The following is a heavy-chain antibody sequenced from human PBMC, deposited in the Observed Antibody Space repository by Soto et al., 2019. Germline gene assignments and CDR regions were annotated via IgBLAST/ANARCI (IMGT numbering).Heavy chain of an antibody. CDR1: GFTFSNYG. CDR3: ARYWGGECYSVDAFVI. Sequence: QVQLVESGGGMVQPGRSLRLSCVASGFTFSNYGMNWVRQAPGKGQEWVATIWFDGNIKYYAASGKGPFTISRDNSKKSLYRQLNNLGAEDTAVSYCARYWGGECYSVDAFVIWGQGTMVTVSS. J-gene: IGHJ3*02. V-gene: IGHV3-33*01. CDR2: IWFDGNIK. D-gene: IGHD2-21*01.